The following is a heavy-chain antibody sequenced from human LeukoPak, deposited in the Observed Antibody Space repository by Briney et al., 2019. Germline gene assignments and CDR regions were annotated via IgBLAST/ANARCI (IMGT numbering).Heavy chain of an antibody. V-gene: IGHV4-38-2*02. CDR1: GYSISSGYY. D-gene: IGHD6-19*01. Sequence: SETLSLTCTVSGYSISSGYYWGWIRQPPGKGLEWIGSIYHSGSTYYNPSLKSRVTISVDTSKNQFSLKLSSVTAADTAVYYCARARGIAVAGTRDAFDIWGQGTMVTVSS. J-gene: IGHJ3*02. CDR3: ARARGIAVAGTRDAFDI. CDR2: IYHSGST.